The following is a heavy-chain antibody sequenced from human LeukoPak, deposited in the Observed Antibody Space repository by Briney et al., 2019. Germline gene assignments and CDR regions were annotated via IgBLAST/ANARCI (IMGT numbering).Heavy chain of an antibody. CDR1: GSSFTSHW. Sequence: KTGESLKISFKGSGSSFTSHWIGWVRQLPGKGLEWMGIIYHGESETRYSPSFQGQVTISADKSISTAYLQWSSLKASDTAMYYCARKGGGVDYWGQGTLVTVSS. CDR2: IYHGESET. V-gene: IGHV5-51*01. D-gene: IGHD3-10*01. CDR3: ARKGGGVDY. J-gene: IGHJ4*02.